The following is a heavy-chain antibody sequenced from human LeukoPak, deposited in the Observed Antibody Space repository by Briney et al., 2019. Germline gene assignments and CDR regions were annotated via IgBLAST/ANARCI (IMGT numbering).Heavy chain of an antibody. CDR1: GYTFTGYY. CDR2: INPNSGGT. J-gene: IGHJ3*02. CDR3: ARHLGQQLVHLSAFDI. Sequence: ASVKVSCKASGYTFTGYYMHWVRQAPGQGLEWMGWINPNSGGTNYAQKFQGRVTMTRDTSISTAYMELSRLRSDDTAVYYCARHLGQQLVHLSAFDIWGQGTMVTVSS. V-gene: IGHV1-2*02. D-gene: IGHD6-13*01.